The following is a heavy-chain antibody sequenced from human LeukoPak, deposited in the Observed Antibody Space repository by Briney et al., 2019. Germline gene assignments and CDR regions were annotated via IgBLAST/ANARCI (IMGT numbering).Heavy chain of an antibody. CDR1: GGSFSNASYY. J-gene: IGHJ4*02. Sequence: SETLSLTCTVSGGSFSNASYYWSWIPQPPGKGLDWIGYIYYSGSTNYSPSLKRRITLSEDTTKNQFSLKLTSVTAADTAVYYCARVRYGSGSYYFDNWGQGTLVTVSS. CDR2: IYYSGST. V-gene: IGHV4-61*01. CDR3: ARVRYGSGSYYFDN. D-gene: IGHD3-10*01.